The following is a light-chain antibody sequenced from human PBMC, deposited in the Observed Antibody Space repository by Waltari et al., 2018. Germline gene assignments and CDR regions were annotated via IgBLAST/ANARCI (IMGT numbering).Light chain of an antibody. Sequence: QSAMTQPRSVSGSPGQSVTISCTKPINYVAWYQQHPGKAPILILYYDNKRPSGVPARFSGSKSGNTASLTISGLQTEDEADYYCCSFAGSHTEIFDGGTKLTVL. V-gene: IGLV2-11*01. CDR1: INY. J-gene: IGLJ2*01. CDR2: YDN. CDR3: CSFAGSHTEI.